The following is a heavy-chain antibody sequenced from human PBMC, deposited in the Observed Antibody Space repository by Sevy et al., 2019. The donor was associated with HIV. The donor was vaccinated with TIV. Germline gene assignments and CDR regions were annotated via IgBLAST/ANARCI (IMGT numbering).Heavy chain of an antibody. V-gene: IGHV1-3*01. Sequence: ASVKVSCKASGYGFTNYMIYWVRQATGERLECMGWINAAFGDTKYSQKFQDRLTITRDTSASTVYMELNSLRSEDTAVYYCARDLCSGGSCYSAFVYWGQGTLVTVSS. J-gene: IGHJ4*02. CDR3: ARDLCSGGSCYSAFVY. D-gene: IGHD2-15*01. CDR1: GYGFTNYM. CDR2: INAAFGDT.